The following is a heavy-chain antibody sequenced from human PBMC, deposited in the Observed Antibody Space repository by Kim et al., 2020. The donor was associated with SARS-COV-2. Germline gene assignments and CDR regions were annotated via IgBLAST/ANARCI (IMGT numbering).Heavy chain of an antibody. V-gene: IGHV7-4-1*02. J-gene: IGHJ5*02. CDR3: ARDTEWELGERVWFDP. CDR2: INTNTGNP. D-gene: IGHD1-26*01. Sequence: ASVKVSCKASGYTFTSYAMNWVRQAPGQGLEWMGWINTNTGNPTYAQGFTGRFVFSLDTSVSTAYLQISSLKAEDTAVYYCARDTEWELGERVWFDPWGQGTLVTVSS. CDR1: GYTFTSYA.